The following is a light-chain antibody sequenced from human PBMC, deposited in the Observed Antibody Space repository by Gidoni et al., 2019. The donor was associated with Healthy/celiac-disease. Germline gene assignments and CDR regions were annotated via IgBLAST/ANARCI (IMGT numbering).Light chain of an antibody. V-gene: IGKV1-5*03. CDR1: QSISSW. CDR2: KAS. CDR3: QQYNSYSYT. Sequence: DTQLTQSPATLSASVGDRVTITCRASQSISSWLAWYQQKPGKAPKLLLYKASSLESGVPSRFSGSGSGTEFTLTISSLQPDDFATYYCQQYNSYSYTFGQGTKLEIK. J-gene: IGKJ2*01.